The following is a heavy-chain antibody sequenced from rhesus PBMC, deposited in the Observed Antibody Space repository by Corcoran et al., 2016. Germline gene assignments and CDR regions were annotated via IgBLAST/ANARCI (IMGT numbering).Heavy chain of an antibody. Sequence: EVRRVESGWCLVQPGGSLSLSCAASGYIFSGCYISWVRQAQGKGPEWIDFMRKKPYGGTTEYAASVKGRFIISRDDSKGIASLQMNSLKTEDTAVYYCVRDTASVSGLDSWGQGVVVTVSS. CDR2: MRKKPYGGTT. V-gene: IGHV3-116*02. CDR1: GYIFSGCY. J-gene: IGHJ6*01. CDR3: VRDTASVSGLDS. D-gene: IGHD2-39*01.